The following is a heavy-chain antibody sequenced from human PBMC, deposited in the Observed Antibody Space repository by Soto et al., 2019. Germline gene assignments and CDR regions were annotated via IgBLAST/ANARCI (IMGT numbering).Heavy chain of an antibody. CDR1: GYTFTNND. Sequence: ASVKVSCKASGYTFTNNDVSWVRQATGQGLEWMGWMNPGSGDTGYAQKFQGRVTMTRDISMATAYMELNSLTSEDTAIYYCARMESFGSLNWFDPWGQGTLVTVSS. CDR2: MNPGSGDT. J-gene: IGHJ5*02. D-gene: IGHD5-18*01. CDR3: ARMESFGSLNWFDP. V-gene: IGHV1-8*02.